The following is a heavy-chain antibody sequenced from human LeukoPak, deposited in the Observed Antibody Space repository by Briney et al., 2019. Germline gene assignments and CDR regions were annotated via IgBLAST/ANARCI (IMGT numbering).Heavy chain of an antibody. J-gene: IGHJ3*02. CDR2: ISSSGSTI. V-gene: IGHV3-11*01. Sequence: GGSLRLSCAASGFTFSDYYMNWIRQAPGKGLEWVSFISSSGSTIYYADSVKGRFTISRDNTKNSLYLQMNSLRAEDTAVYYCAILSLTGDDAFDIWGQGTMVTVSS. CDR3: AILSLTGDDAFDI. D-gene: IGHD3-10*01. CDR1: GFTFSDYY.